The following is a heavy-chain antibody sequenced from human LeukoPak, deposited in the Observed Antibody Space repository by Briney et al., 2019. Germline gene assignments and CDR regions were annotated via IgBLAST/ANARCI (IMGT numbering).Heavy chain of an antibody. D-gene: IGHD3-22*01. J-gene: IGHJ6*02. CDR2: INPNSGGT. Sequence: ASVKVSCKASGYTFTGYYMHWVRQAPGQGLEWMGWINPNSGGTNYAQKFQGRVTITRDTSISTAYMELSRLRSDDTAVYYCARTVYYSDTIEGGLDVWGQGTTATVSS. CDR1: GYTFTGYY. V-gene: IGHV1-2*02. CDR3: ARTVYYSDTIEGGLDV.